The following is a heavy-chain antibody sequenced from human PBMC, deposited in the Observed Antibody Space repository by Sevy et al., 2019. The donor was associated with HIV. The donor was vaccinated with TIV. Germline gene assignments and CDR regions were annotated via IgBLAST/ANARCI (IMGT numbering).Heavy chain of an antibody. CDR1: GFTVSSNY. J-gene: IGHJ4*02. V-gene: IGHV3-53*01. Sequence: GGSLRLSCAASGFTVSSNYMSWVRQAPGKGLEWVSVIYSGGSTYYADSVKGRFTISRDNAKNSMHLQMNSLRAEDTAVYYCARALAAAASYWGQGTLVTVSS. D-gene: IGHD6-25*01. CDR2: IYSGGST. CDR3: ARALAAAASY.